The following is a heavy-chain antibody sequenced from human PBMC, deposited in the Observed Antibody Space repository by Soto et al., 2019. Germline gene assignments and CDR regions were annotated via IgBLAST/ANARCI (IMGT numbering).Heavy chain of an antibody. CDR2: IIPILGIA. J-gene: IGHJ6*03. CDR1: GGTFSSYT. CDR3: ARNFIDIPDFASYYYYYYMDV. Sequence: SVKVSCKASGGTFSSYTISWVRQAPGQGLEWMGRIIPILGIANYAQKFQGRVTITADKSTSTAYMELRSLRSDDTAVYYCARNFIDIPDFASYYYYYYMDVWGKGTTVTVSS. V-gene: IGHV1-69*02. D-gene: IGHD3-3*01.